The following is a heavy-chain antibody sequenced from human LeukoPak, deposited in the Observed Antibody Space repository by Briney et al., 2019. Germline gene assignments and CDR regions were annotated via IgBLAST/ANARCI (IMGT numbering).Heavy chain of an antibody. V-gene: IGHV3-23*01. CDR1: GFTSSSSA. CDR2: ITGSDGNR. D-gene: IGHD5-18*01. CDR3: AKDRGYNSFYGLDV. Sequence: GGSLRLSCAASGFTSSSSAMTWVRQAPGKGLEWVSAITGSDGNRYYADSVKGRFTISRDNSRNTMYLQMNSLRVEDTAVYYCAKDRGYNSFYGLDVWGRGTTVTVSS. J-gene: IGHJ6*02.